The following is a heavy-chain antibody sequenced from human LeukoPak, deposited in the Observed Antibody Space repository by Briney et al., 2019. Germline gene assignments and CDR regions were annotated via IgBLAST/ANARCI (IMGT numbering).Heavy chain of an antibody. J-gene: IGHJ4*02. CDR3: ARGDAFSGDH. Sequence: GGSLRLSCTTPDIKFGTAWMSWVRQAPGKGLEWVANIKRDGSEKYSVDSVKGRFTISRDNVKNSLYLHMNNLRADATAVYYCARGDAFSGDHWGQGTLVTVSS. CDR1: DIKFGTAW. V-gene: IGHV3-7*04. CDR2: IKRDGSEK.